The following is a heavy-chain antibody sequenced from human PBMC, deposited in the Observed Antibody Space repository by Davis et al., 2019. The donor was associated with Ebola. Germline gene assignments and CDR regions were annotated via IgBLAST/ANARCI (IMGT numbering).Heavy chain of an antibody. V-gene: IGHV3-33*01. J-gene: IGHJ3*02. Sequence: PGGSLRLSCVASGLTSRTYAMHWVSQAPGKGLEWVAVIWYDGSNDSYGDSVKGRFTISRDNSKNTLYLQMNSLRAEDTAVYYCAGELLAHCAGGRCYERSDAFEMWGRGTMVTVSS. CDR1: GLTSRTYA. D-gene: IGHD2-15*01. CDR3: AGELLAHCAGGRCYERSDAFEM. CDR2: IWYDGSND.